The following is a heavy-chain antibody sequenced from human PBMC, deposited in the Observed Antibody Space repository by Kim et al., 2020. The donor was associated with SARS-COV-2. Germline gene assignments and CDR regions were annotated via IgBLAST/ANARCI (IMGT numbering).Heavy chain of an antibody. J-gene: IGHJ4*02. Sequence: YYADSVKGRFASSRDISKTTLYLPMNSLGAEDTAIYYCAKAGGGFSDSLDYWGQGTLVTVSA. CDR3: AKAGGGFSDSLDY. V-gene: IGHV3-23*01. D-gene: IGHD2-15*01.